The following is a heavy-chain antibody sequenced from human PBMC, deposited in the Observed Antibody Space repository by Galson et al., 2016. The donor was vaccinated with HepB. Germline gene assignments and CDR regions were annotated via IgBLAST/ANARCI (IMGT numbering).Heavy chain of an antibody. D-gene: IGHD2-21*02. CDR1: GGSISSYF. J-gene: IGHJ4*02. CDR2: VYKTGST. Sequence: SETLSLTCHISGGSISSYFWSWIRQPPGKGLEWIGYVYKTGSTNYSPSLKSRVTVSVDTSKNQFSLKLRSVTAADTAVYYYARGVTGTPYFDFWGQGALVTVSS. CDR3: ARGVTGTPYFDF. V-gene: IGHV4-59*01.